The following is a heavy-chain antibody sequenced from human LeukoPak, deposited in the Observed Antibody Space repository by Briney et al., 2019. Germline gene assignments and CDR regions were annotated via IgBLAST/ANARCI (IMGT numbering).Heavy chain of an antibody. D-gene: IGHD6-13*01. J-gene: IGHJ4*02. V-gene: IGHV3-66*01. CDR2: IYTGGST. CDR3: ARGVYSSSWYFDY. Sequence: GGSLRLSCAASGFTVSSNYMTWVRQAPGKGLEWVSVIYTGGSTYYADPVKGRFSISRDNSKNTLYLQMNSLRAEDTAVYYCARGVYSSSWYFDYRGQGTLVTVSS. CDR1: GFTVSSNY.